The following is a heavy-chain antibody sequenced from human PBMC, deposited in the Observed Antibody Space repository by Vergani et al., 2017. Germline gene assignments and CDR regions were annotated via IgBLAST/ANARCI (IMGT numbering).Heavy chain of an antibody. V-gene: IGHV1-69*04. CDR2: IIPILGIA. CDR1: GGTFSSYT. J-gene: IGHJ4*02. CDR3: AREEYDDSSGYYPSFDY. D-gene: IGHD3-22*01. Sequence: QVQLVQSGAEVKKPGSSVKVSCKASGGTFSSYTISWVRQAPGQGLEWMGRIIPILGIANYAQKFQGRVTITADKSTSTAYMELSSLRSEDTAVYYCAREEYDDSSGYYPSFDYWGQGTLVTVSS.